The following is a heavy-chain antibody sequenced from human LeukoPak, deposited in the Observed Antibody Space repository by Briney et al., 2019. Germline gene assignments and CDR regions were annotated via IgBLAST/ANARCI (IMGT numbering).Heavy chain of an antibody. CDR2: INHSGST. Sequence: SETLSLTCAVYGGSFSGYYWSWIRQPPGKGLEWIGEINHSGSTNYNPSLKSRVTISVDTSKNQFSLKLSSVTAADTAVCYCARGHSSSGAGWFDPWGQGTLVTVSS. D-gene: IGHD6-6*01. CDR3: ARGHSSSGAGWFDP. CDR1: GGSFSGYY. V-gene: IGHV4-34*01. J-gene: IGHJ5*02.